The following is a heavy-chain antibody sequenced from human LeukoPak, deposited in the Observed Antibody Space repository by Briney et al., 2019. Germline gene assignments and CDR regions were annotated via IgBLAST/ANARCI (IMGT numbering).Heavy chain of an antibody. D-gene: IGHD1-1*01. CDR2: INHSGST. V-gene: IGHV4-34*01. CDR3: ARASTHSDY. J-gene: IGHJ4*02. Sequence: PSGTLSLTCAVYGGSFSGYYWSWIRQPPGKGLEWIGEINHSGSTNYNPSLKSRVTISVDTSKNQFSPKLSSVTAADTAVYYCARASTHSDYWGQGTLVTVSS. CDR1: GGSFSGYY.